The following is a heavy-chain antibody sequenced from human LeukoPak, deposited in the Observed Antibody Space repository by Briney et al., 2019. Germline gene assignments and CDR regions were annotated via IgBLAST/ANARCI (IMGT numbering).Heavy chain of an antibody. Sequence: GGSLRLSCAASGFTVSSNYMSWVRQAPGKGLEWVAVIWYDGSNKYYADSVKGRFTISRDNSKNTLYLQMNSLRAEDTAVYYCARSQLERYYYGMDVWGQGTTVTVSS. CDR1: GFTVSSNY. J-gene: IGHJ6*02. CDR3: ARSQLERYYYGMDV. CDR2: IWYDGSNK. D-gene: IGHD1-1*01. V-gene: IGHV3-33*08.